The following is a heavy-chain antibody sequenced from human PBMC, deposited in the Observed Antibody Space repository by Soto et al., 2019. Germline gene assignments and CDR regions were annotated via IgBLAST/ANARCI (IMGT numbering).Heavy chain of an antibody. CDR3: ARGRTRYYFDY. V-gene: IGHV4-59*01. J-gene: IGHJ4*02. CDR2: IYDSGNT. CDR1: GGSISSSF. Sequence: SETLSLTCTVSGGSISSSFRSWVRQPPGKGLEWFGYIYDSGNTNYNPSLKSRVSISIDTSKNQFSLKLSSVTSADTAVYYCARGRTRYYFDYWGQGTLVTVSS.